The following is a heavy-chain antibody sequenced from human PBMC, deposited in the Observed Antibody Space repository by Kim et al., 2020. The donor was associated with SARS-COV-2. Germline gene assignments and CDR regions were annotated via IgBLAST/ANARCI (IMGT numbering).Heavy chain of an antibody. J-gene: IGHJ3*02. Sequence: SVKVSCKASGGTFSSYAISWVRQAPGQGLEWMGGIIPIFGTANYAQKFQGRVTITADESTRTAYMELSSLRSEDTAVYYCARTPPVGASSLGIWGHGTMVTVSS. V-gene: IGHV1-69*13. CDR2: IIPIFGTA. D-gene: IGHD3-10*01. CDR3: ARTPPVGASSLGI. CDR1: GGTFSSYA.